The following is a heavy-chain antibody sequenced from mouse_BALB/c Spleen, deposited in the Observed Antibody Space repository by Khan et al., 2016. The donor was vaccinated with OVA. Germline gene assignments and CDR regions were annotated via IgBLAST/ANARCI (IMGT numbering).Heavy chain of an antibody. CDR2: IWSDGST. D-gene: IGHD2-3*01. CDR3: ARWFDGYSSLYAMDY. V-gene: IGHV2-6*02. Sequence: QVQLKESGPGLVAPSQSLSITCTVSGFSLTSYGIHWVRQPPGQGLEWLVVIWSDGSTNYNSVLKSRLSISKDNSKSQVFLKMNSLHTDDTAIYYCARWFDGYSSLYAMDYWGQGTSVTVSS. J-gene: IGHJ4*01. CDR1: GFSLTSYG.